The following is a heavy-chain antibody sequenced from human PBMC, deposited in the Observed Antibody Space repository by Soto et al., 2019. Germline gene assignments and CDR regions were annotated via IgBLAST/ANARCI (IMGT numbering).Heavy chain of an antibody. CDR2: IYYSGST. CDR1: GGSISSYY. CDR3: ARDFVVVPPMPPYYHYYYGMDV. Sequence: SETLYLTCTVSGGSISSYYWSWIRPPPGKGLEWIGYIYYSGSTNYNPSLKSRVTISVDTSKNQFSLKLSSVTAADTAVYYCARDFVVVPPMPPYYHYYYGMDVWGQGTTVTVSS. J-gene: IGHJ6*02. D-gene: IGHD2-2*01. V-gene: IGHV4-59*01.